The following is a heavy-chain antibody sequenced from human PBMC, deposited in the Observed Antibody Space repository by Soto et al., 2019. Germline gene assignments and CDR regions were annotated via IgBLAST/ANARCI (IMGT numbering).Heavy chain of an antibody. J-gene: IGHJ4*02. D-gene: IGHD6-13*01. V-gene: IGHV2-5*02. CDR1: GFSLSTSGVS. Sequence: QITLKESGPTLVTPTQTLTLTCTFSGFSLSTSGVSVGWIRQPPGKALEWLALIYWDDEKRYSPSLMSRLTIANDTSNNLVVLTMTNMDPLDTATYYCAHRRAQQLLAKSYYLAFWGQGTLVTVSS. CDR2: IYWDDEK. CDR3: AHRRAQQLLAKSYYLAF.